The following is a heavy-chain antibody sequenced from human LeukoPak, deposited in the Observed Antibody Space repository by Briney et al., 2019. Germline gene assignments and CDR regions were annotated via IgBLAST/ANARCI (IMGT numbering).Heavy chain of an antibody. Sequence: GGSLRLSCAASGFTFSNYDMSWVRQAPGKGLEWVSVISGSGGNAYYADSVKGRFTISRDNSKNTLYLQMNSLRAEDTAVYYCAKAMVTAYYFDYWGQGTLVTVSS. J-gene: IGHJ4*02. CDR3: AKAMVTAYYFDY. V-gene: IGHV3-23*01. CDR2: ISGSGGNA. D-gene: IGHD2-21*02. CDR1: GFTFSNYD.